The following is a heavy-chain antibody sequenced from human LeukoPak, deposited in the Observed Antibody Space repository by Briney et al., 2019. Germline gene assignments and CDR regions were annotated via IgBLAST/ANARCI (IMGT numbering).Heavy chain of an antibody. V-gene: IGHV3-21*01. CDR2: ISSSSSYI. D-gene: IGHD3-16*02. CDR1: GFTFSSYS. J-gene: IGHJ5*02. CDR3: ARCPITFGGVIVIPSWFDP. Sequence: GGSLSLSCAASGFTFSSYSMNWVRQAPGKGLEWVSSISSSSSYIYYADSVKGRFTTSRDSAKNSLYLQMNSLRAEDTAVYYCARCPITFGGVIVIPSWFDPWGQGTLFTVSS.